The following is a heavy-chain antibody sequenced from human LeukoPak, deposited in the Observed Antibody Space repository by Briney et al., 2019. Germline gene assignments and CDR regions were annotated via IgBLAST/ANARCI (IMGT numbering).Heavy chain of an antibody. V-gene: IGHV3-11*01. CDR1: GFTFSDYY. J-gene: IGHJ6*02. CDR3: ARVPNYYYYGMDV. Sequence: GGSLRLSCAASGFTFSDYYMSWIRQAPGKGLEWVSYISSSGSTIYYADSVKGRFTISRDNAKNSLYLQMNSLRAEDTTVYYCARVPNYYYYGMDVWGQGTTVTVSS. CDR2: ISSSGSTI.